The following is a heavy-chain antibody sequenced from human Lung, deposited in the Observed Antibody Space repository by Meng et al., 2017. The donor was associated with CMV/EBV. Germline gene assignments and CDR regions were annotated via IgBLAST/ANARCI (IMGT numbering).Heavy chain of an antibody. CDR1: GASISNYY. D-gene: IGHD2-2*01. Sequence: SXTXSLXXXXSGASISNYYWSWIRQPPGKGLEWIGYIYYTGSTNYNPSLKSRVTISLDTPKKQFSLKLSSVTAADTAVYYCARVVKDIVVVPASIWFDPWXQGTLVTVSS. V-gene: IGHV4-59*01. CDR3: ARVVKDIVVVPASIWFDP. J-gene: IGHJ5*02. CDR2: IYYTGST.